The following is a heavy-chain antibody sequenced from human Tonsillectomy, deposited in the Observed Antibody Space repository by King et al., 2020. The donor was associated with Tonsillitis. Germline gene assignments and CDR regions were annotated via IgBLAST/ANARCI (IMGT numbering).Heavy chain of an antibody. CDR2: INHSGST. Sequence: VQLQQWGAGLLKPSETLSLTCAVYGGSFSGYYWSWLRQPPGKGLEWIGEINHSGSTNYNPSLKSRVTISVDTSKNQFSLKLSSVTAADTAVYYCARGRGYCSSTSCYGANYYYYGMDVWGQGTTVTVSS. V-gene: IGHV4-34*01. J-gene: IGHJ6*02. CDR3: ARGRGYCSSTSCYGANYYYYGMDV. CDR1: GGSFSGYY. D-gene: IGHD2-2*01.